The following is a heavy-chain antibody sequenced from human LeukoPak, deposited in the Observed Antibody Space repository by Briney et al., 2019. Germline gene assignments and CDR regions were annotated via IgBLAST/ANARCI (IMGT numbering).Heavy chain of an antibody. CDR1: GGTFSSYA. CDR3: ARPRGARTRSDAFDI. D-gene: IGHD3-16*01. Sequence: SVKVSCKASGGTFSSYAISWVRQAPGQGLEWMGRIIPILGIANYAQKFQGRVTITADKSTSTAYMELSSLRSEDTAVYYCARPRGARTRSDAFDIWGQGTMVTVSS. J-gene: IGHJ3*02. CDR2: IIPILGIA. V-gene: IGHV1-69*04.